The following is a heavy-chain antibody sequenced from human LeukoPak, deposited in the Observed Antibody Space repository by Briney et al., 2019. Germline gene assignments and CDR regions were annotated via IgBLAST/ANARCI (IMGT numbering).Heavy chain of an antibody. Sequence: GASVKGSCKASGYTFTSYGISWVRQAPGQGLEWMGWISAYNGNTNYAQKLQGRVTMTTDTSTSTAYMELRSLRSDDTAVYYCARSYDSSGYYYHNDYWGQGTLVTVSS. D-gene: IGHD3-22*01. CDR3: ARSYDSSGYYYHNDY. CDR2: ISAYNGNT. CDR1: GYTFTSYG. V-gene: IGHV1-18*01. J-gene: IGHJ4*02.